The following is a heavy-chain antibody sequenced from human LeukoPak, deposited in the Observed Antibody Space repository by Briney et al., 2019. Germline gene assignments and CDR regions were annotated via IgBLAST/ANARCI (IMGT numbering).Heavy chain of an antibody. Sequence: SETLSLTCTVSGGSISSYYWSWIRQPAGKGLEWIGRIYTSGSTNYNPSLKSRVTMSVDTSKNQFSLKLSSVTAADTAVYYCAREGGAILGTVADILYYYGMDVWGQGTTVTVSS. D-gene: IGHD6-19*01. CDR3: AREGGAILGTVADILYYYGMDV. CDR2: IYTSGST. V-gene: IGHV4-4*07. J-gene: IGHJ6*02. CDR1: GGSISSYY.